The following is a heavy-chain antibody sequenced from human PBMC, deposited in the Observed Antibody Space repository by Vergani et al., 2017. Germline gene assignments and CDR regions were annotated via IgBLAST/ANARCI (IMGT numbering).Heavy chain of an antibody. Sequence: QVQLVQSGAEVKKPGASVKVSCKASGYTFTGYYMHWVRQAPGQGLEWMGWINPNSGGTNYAQKFQGWVTMTRDTSISTAYMELSRLRSDDTAVYYCARSPQWREPTVGFDYWGQGTLVTVSS. CDR1: GYTFTGYY. J-gene: IGHJ4*02. CDR3: ARSPQWREPTVGFDY. CDR2: INPNSGGT. D-gene: IGHD6-19*01. V-gene: IGHV1-2*04.